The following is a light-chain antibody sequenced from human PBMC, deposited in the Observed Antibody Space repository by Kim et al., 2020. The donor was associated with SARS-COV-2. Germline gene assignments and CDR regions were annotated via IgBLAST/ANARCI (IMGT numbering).Light chain of an antibody. V-gene: IGLV2-14*03. Sequence: QSALTQPASVSGSPGQSITISCTGTSSDVGTYNYVSWYQQHPGKAPKFMIYDVSKRPPGVSNRFSGSKSGNTASLTISGLQAEDEADYYCSSYTAYSSLVFGGGTQLTVL. J-gene: IGLJ2*01. CDR1: SSDVGTYNY. CDR3: SSYTAYSSLV. CDR2: DVS.